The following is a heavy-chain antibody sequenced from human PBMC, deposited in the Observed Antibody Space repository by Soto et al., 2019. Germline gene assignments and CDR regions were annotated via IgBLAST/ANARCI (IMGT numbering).Heavy chain of an antibody. Sequence: QVQLQESGPGLVKPSQTLSLTCTVSGGSISSGDYYWSWIRQPPGKGLEWIGYIYYSGSTYYNPSLKSRVTISVDTSKNQFSLKLSSVTAADSAVYYCARDRSDYYDSSGYYYFDYWGQGTLVTVSS. J-gene: IGHJ4*02. V-gene: IGHV4-30-4*01. CDR3: ARDRSDYYDSSGYYYFDY. CDR2: IYYSGST. D-gene: IGHD3-22*01. CDR1: GGSISSGDYY.